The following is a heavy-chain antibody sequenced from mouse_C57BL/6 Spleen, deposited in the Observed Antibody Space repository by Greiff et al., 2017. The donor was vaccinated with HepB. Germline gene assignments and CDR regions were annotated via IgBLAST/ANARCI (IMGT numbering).Heavy chain of an antibody. CDR1: GYTFTSYW. V-gene: IGHV1-59*01. CDR2: IDPSDSYT. Sequence: QVQLQQPGAELLRPGTSVKLSCKASGYTFTSYWMHWVKQRPGQGLEWIGVIDPSDSYTNYNQKFKGKATLTVDTSSSTAYMQLSSLTSEDSAVYYCARPYGSTDWYFDVWGTGTTVTVSS. CDR3: ARPYGSTDWYFDV. J-gene: IGHJ1*03. D-gene: IGHD1-1*01.